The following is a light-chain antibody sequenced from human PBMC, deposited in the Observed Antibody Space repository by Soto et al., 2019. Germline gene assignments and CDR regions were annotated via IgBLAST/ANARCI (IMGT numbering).Light chain of an antibody. CDR3: QSYDSGRSVSKV. Sequence: QSVLTQPPSVSGAPGQKITISCTGSSSNIGAGYDVHWYQQVPGAGPKLLIYGNNNRPSGVPDRFSGSKSGTSASLAITGLQAEDEADYYCQSYDSGRSVSKVFGGGTKLTVL. CDR1: SSNIGAGYD. J-gene: IGLJ2*01. V-gene: IGLV1-40*01. CDR2: GNN.